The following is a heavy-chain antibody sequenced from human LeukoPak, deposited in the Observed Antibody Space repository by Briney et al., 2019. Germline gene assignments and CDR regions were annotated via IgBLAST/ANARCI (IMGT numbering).Heavy chain of an antibody. Sequence: GGSLILSCAASGFTFSSYAMSWVRPAPGKGLEWVSAISGSGGSTYYADSVKGRFTISRDNSKSTLYLQMNSLRAEDTAVYYCAKLVYGDYYFDYWGQGTLVTVSS. CDR3: AKLVYGDYYFDY. J-gene: IGHJ4*02. D-gene: IGHD4-17*01. V-gene: IGHV3-23*01. CDR1: GFTFSSYA. CDR2: ISGSGGST.